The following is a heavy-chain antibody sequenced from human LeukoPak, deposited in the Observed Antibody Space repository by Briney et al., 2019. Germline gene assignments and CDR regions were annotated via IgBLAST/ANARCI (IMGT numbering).Heavy chain of an antibody. Sequence: GGSLRLSCAASGFTFSSHEMNWARQAPGKGLGWVSYISSSGSTIYYADSVKGRFTISRDNAKNSLYLQMNSLRAEDTAVYYCARMESHSLGYWGQGTLVTVSS. D-gene: IGHD5-18*01. CDR3: ARMESHSLGY. CDR2: ISSSGSTI. CDR1: GFTFSSHE. V-gene: IGHV3-48*03. J-gene: IGHJ4*02.